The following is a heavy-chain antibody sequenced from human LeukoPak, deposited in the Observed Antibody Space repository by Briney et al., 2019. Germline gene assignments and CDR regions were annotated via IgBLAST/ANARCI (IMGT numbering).Heavy chain of an antibody. V-gene: IGHV3-15*01. CDR2: IKKETDGGTT. CDR1: GFTFSKAW. CDR3: TTDRVVVSTRMAAYDI. D-gene: IGHD2-15*01. Sequence: GGSMRLSCAASGFTFSKAWMNWFRQAPGKGLEWVGRIKKETDGGTTDYAAPVKGRFTISRDDSKNTLYLQVNNLKIEDTALYYCTTDRVVVSTRMAAYDIWGQGTMVIVSS. J-gene: IGHJ3*02.